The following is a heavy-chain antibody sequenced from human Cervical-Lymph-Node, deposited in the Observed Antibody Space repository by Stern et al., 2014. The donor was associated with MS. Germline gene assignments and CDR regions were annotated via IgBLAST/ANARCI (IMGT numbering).Heavy chain of an antibody. CDR1: GGTFSSHA. CDR3: ARDQIPYYYYGMDV. D-gene: IGHD2-2*02. CDR2: VIPIFGTV. Sequence: QVQLVQSGAEVKKPGSSVKVSCQTSGGTFSSHAINWVRQAPGQGLEWMGGVIPIFGTVDYAQKLQGRLTITADESTNTAYMELSSLRSEDTAVYYCARDQIPYYYYGMDVWGQGTTVTVSS. J-gene: IGHJ6*02. V-gene: IGHV1-69*01.